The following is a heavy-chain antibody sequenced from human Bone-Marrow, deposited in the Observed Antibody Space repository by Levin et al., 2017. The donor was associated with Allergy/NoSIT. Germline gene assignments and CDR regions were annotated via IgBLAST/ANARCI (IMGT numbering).Heavy chain of an antibody. D-gene: IGHD3-16*01. CDR1: GFTFSNYD. V-gene: IGHV3-13*01. CDR2: VGPSGDT. CDR3: ATTDSDYVRGTYSLDH. J-gene: IGHJ4*02. Sequence: GGSLRLSCAASGFTFSNYDMHWVRQAPGNGLEWVSGVGPSGDTYYPDSVKGRFIISRDNVKNTLFLQMNGLRVEDTAIYYCATTDSDYVRGTYSLDHWGQGTLVTVSS.